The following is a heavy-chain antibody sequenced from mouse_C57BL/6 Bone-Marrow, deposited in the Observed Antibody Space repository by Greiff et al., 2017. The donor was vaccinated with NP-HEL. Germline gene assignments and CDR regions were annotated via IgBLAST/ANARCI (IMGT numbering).Heavy chain of an antibody. Sequence: VQLQQSGAELVRPGTSVKMSCKASGYTFTNYWIGWVKQRPGHGLEWIGDIYPGGGYTNYNEKFKGKATLTADKSSSTAYMQFSSLTSEDSAIYYCASAIITTVVATSGYYAMDYWGQGTSVTVSS. V-gene: IGHV1-63*01. CDR2: IYPGGGYT. CDR1: GYTFTNYW. J-gene: IGHJ4*01. D-gene: IGHD1-1*01. CDR3: ASAIITTVVATSGYYAMDY.